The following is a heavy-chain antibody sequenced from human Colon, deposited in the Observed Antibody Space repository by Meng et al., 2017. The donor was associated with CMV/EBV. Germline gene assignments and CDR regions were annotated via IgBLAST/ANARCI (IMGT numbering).Heavy chain of an antibody. CDR1: GGSISSPSYY. D-gene: IGHD6-13*01. CDR2: IYYTGGT. V-gene: IGHV4-39*02. CDR3: TRETGGSSLAY. J-gene: IGHJ4*02. Sequence: QVALQEWGPRLVKPSEPLSLTCTVSGGSISSPSYYWAWVRQPPGKGLEWIGSIYYTGGTFYSPSLKSRVTISIDTSKNHFSLKLNSVTAADTAMYYCTRETGGSSLAYWGQGILVTVSS.